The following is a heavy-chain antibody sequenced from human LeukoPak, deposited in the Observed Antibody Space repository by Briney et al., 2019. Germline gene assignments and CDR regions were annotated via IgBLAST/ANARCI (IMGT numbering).Heavy chain of an antibody. J-gene: IGHJ4*02. CDR2: ISYDGSNK. CDR3: AAELYSGTYGRCCSFAF. V-gene: IGHV3-30*04. D-gene: IGHD1-26*01. Sequence: PGGSLRLSCAASGFTFSSYAMHWVRQAPGKGLEWVAVISYDGSNKYYADSVKGRFTISRDNSKNTLYLQMNSLRSEDTAVYYCAAELYSGTYGRCCSFAFWGQGTPVTVSS. CDR1: GFTFSSYA.